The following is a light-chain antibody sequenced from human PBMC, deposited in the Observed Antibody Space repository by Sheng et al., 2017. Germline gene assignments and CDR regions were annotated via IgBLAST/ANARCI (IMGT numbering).Light chain of an antibody. CDR2: AAS. V-gene: IGKV1-9*01. J-gene: IGKJ1*01. CDR3: QQYKNWPATWT. Sequence: DIQLTQSPSFLSASVGDRVTITCRASQGISSYLAWYQQKPGKAPKLLIYAASTLQSGVPSRFSGSGSGTEFTLTISSLQPEDFAVYFCQQYKNWPATWTFGQGTKVEIK. CDR1: QGISSY.